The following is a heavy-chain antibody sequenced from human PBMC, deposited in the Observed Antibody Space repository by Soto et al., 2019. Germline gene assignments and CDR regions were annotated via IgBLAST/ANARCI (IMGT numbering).Heavy chain of an antibody. V-gene: IGHV3-33*01. Sequence: QVQLVESGGGVVQPGRSLRLSCAASGFTFSSYGMHWVRQAPGKGLEWVAVIWYDGSTKYYADSVKGRFTISRDNSKNTLYLQMNSLRAEDTAVYYCASYTVTSGFDYWGQGTLVTVSS. CDR1: GFTFSSYG. D-gene: IGHD4-17*01. J-gene: IGHJ4*02. CDR3: ASYTVTSGFDY. CDR2: IWYDGSTK.